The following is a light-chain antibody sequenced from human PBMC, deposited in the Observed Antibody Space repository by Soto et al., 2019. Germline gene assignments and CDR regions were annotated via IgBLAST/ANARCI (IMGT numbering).Light chain of an antibody. CDR3: QQCGSSPPYT. CDR1: QSVSSSY. CDR2: GAS. Sequence: EIVLTQSPGTLSLSPGERATLSCRASQSVSSSYLAWYQQKPGRAPRLLIYGASSRATGIPDRFSGSGSGTDFTLTISRLEPEDFAVYYCQQCGSSPPYTFGQGNKLEIK. V-gene: IGKV3-20*01. J-gene: IGKJ2*01.